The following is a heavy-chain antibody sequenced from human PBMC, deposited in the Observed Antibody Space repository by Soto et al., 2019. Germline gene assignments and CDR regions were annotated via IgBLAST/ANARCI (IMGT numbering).Heavy chain of an antibody. CDR3: ARLAQCSTSVSSIGDWYFEL. V-gene: IGHV1-8*01. D-gene: IGHD2-8*01. J-gene: IGHJ2*01. CDR1: GYTFTNHD. CDR2: MHANSDNT. Sequence: QLVQSGAEVKKPGASVRVSCKASGYTFTNHDINWVRQATGQGPEWIGWMHANSDNTGYAQRFQGRVTMTRNASITTAYLELSSLTSEDTAGYYFARLAQCSTSVSSIGDWYFELWGRGNLVTVSS.